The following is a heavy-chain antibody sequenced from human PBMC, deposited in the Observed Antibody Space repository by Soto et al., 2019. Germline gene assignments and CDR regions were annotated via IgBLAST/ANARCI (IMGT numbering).Heavy chain of an antibody. J-gene: IGHJ6*02. CDR2: ISGYNGNT. V-gene: IGHV1-18*01. CDR3: SRFIMVGGWFDPNYYHGMDV. Sequence: ASVKVSCKTSGYTFSNYGINWVRQAPGQGLEWMGWISGYNGNTNYSQTVQGRVTMTTDTSSGTVYMELRSLKSDDTAIYYCSRFIMVGGWFDPNYYHGMDVWGQGTTVTVSS. D-gene: IGHD6-19*01. CDR1: GYTFSNYG.